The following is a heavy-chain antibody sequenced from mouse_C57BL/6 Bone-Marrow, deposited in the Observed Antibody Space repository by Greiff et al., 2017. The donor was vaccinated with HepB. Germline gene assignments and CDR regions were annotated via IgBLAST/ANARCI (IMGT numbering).Heavy chain of an antibody. CDR3: ARHGYDWYFDV. V-gene: IGHV1-72*01. CDR1: GYTFTSYW. J-gene: IGHJ1*03. Sequence: VQLQQPGAELVKPGASVKLSCKASGYTFTSYWMHWVKQRPGRGLEWIGRIVPNSGGTKYNEKFKSKATLTVDKPSSTAYMQLSSLTSEDSAVYYCARHGYDWYFDVWGTGTTVTVSS. D-gene: IGHD2-2*01. CDR2: IVPNSGGT.